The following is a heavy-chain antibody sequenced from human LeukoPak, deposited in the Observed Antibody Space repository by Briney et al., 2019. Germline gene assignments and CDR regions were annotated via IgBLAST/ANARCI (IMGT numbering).Heavy chain of an antibody. D-gene: IGHD1-26*01. V-gene: IGHV1-8*02. CDR2: MNPNSGNT. Sequence: GASVKVSCKASGYTFTSYGISWVRQATGQGLEWMGWMNPNSGNTGYAQKFQGRVTMTRNTSISTAYMELSSLRSEDTAVYYCARVRKSGSYGPAFDIWGQGTMVTVSS. J-gene: IGHJ3*02. CDR3: ARVRKSGSYGPAFDI. CDR1: GYTFTSYG.